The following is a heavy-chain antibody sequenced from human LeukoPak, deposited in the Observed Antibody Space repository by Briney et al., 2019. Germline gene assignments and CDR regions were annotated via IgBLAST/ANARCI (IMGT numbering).Heavy chain of an antibody. CDR3: GRYLRSTSGSI. D-gene: IGHD1-1*01. J-gene: IGHJ4*02. Sequence: GGSLRLSCAASEFTFSDYWMSWVRHAPGKGLEWVASINEDGSDKYYVDSVKGRLTISRDNAKNLLYLQMNSLRVDDTAVYHCGRYLRSTSGSIWGQGTLVTVS. CDR1: EFTFSDYW. V-gene: IGHV3-7*01. CDR2: INEDGSDK.